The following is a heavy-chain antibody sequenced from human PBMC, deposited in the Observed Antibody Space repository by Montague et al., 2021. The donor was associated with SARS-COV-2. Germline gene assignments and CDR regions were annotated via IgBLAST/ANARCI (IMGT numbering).Heavy chain of an antibody. J-gene: IGHJ5*02. CDR1: GGSISNSSNH. V-gene: IGHV4-39*01. CDR3: ARLVWFGELSSENWFDP. CDR2: IYYSGST. D-gene: IGHD3-10*01. Sequence: SETLSLTCTVSGGSISNSSNHWGWIRQPPGKGLEWIGSIYYSGSTYYNSSLKSRVTISVDTSKNQFSLKLNSVTAADTAAYYCARLVWFGELSSENWFDPWGQGTLVTVSS.